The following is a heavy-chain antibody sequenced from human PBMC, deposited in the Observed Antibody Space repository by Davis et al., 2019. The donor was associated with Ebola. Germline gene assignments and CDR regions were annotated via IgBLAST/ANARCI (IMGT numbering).Heavy chain of an antibody. Sequence: GESLKTPCAAPGFTFSSYGMHRARQAPGKGLEWVAVISYDGSNKYYADPVKGRFTISRDNSKNTLYLRMNSLRAEDTAVYYCAKGTVAGYWGQGTLVTVSS. CDR2: ISYDGSNK. CDR1: GFTFSSYG. D-gene: IGHD4-23*01. CDR3: AKGTVAGY. J-gene: IGHJ4*02. V-gene: IGHV3-30*18.